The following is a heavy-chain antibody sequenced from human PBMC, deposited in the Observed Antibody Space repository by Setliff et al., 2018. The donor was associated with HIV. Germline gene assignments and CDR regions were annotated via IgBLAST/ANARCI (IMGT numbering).Heavy chain of an antibody. CDR2: INPTGGST. J-gene: IGHJ3*02. CDR3: AGAGAWQRNALDI. D-gene: IGHD5-12*01. V-gene: IGHV1-46*01. CDR1: GYSFTNHY. Sequence: RASVKVSCKPSGYSFTNHYMHWVRQAPGQGLEWMGVINPTGGSTRNTQKFQGRVAMTRDTSTSTVYMELSSLRSEDTAVYYCAGAGAWQRNALDIWGQGTMVTVSS.